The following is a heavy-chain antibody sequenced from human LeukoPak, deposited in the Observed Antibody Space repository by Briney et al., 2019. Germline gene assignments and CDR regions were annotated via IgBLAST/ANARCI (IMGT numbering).Heavy chain of an antibody. CDR2: VSYDGGSK. CDR3: ASGEVTIFGVVTPPDYYYMDV. V-gene: IGHV3-30-3*01. J-gene: IGHJ6*03. Sequence: QPGRSLRLSCAASGFAFSSYAIHWVRQGPGKGLEWVALVSYDGGSKYYADSVRGRFTISRDNSKNTLHLQMNSLRTEDTAVYYCASGEVTIFGVVTPPDYYYMDVWGKGTTVTVSS. D-gene: IGHD3-3*01. CDR1: GFAFSSYA.